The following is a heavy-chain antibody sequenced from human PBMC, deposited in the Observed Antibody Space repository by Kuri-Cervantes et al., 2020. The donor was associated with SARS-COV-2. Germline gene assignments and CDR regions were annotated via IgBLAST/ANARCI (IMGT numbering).Heavy chain of an antibody. V-gene: IGHV1-2*02. CDR1: GYTFTGYY. D-gene: IGHD2-2*01. J-gene: IGHJ1*01. Sequence: ASVKVSCKASGYTFTGYYMHWVRQAPGQGLEWMGWINPNSGGTNYAQKFQGRVTMTRDTSISTAYKELSRLRSDDTAVYYCASFCSSTSCYAGPTEYFQHWGQGTLVTVSS. CDR2: INPNSGGT. CDR3: ASFCSSTSCYAGPTEYFQH.